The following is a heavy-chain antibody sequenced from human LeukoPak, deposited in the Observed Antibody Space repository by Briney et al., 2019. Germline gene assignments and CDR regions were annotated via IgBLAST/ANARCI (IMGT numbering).Heavy chain of an antibody. V-gene: IGHV4-34*01. D-gene: IGHD3-10*01. J-gene: IGHJ4*02. CDR3: ARREGYYYGSGSPLDY. CDR1: GGSFSGYY. Sequence: SETLSLTCAVYGGSFSGYYWSWIRQPPGKGLEWIGEINHSGSTNYNPSLKSRVTIPVDTSKNQFSLKLSSVTAADTAVYYCARREGYYYGSGSPLDYWGQGTLVTVSS. CDR2: INHSGST.